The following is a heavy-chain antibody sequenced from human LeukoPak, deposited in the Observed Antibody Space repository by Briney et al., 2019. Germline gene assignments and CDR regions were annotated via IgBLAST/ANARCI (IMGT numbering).Heavy chain of an antibody. D-gene: IGHD5-12*01. J-gene: IGHJ3*02. V-gene: IGHV4-39*01. Sequence: SETLSLTCTASGVSISGRTYYWGWIRQPPGRGLEWIGSIYYNGSTYYNPSLKSRVAISVDTSRTQFSLKLSSVSVADTAVYYCARVHDSGYDGGQPDGFDIWGQGTMVTVSS. CDR3: ARVHDSGYDGGQPDGFDI. CDR1: GVSISGRTYY. CDR2: IYYNGST.